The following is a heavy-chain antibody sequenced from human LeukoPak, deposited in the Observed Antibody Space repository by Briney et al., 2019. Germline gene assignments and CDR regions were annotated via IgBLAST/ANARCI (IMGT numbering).Heavy chain of an antibody. D-gene: IGHD6-6*01. CDR2: ISAYNGNT. CDR1: GGTFSSYA. V-gene: IGHV1-18*01. Sequence: ASVKVSCKASGGTFSSYAISWVRQAPGQGLEWMGWISAYNGNTNYAQKLQGRVTMTTDTSTSTAYMELRSLRSDDTAVYYCARVPPIAARLTGAFDIWGQGTMVTVSS. J-gene: IGHJ3*02. CDR3: ARVPPIAARLTGAFDI.